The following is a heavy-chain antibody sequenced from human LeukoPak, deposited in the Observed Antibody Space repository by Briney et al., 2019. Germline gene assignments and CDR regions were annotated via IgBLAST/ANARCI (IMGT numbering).Heavy chain of an antibody. V-gene: IGHV4-61*02. CDR2: IYPRGST. D-gene: IGHD3-10*01. CDR1: DGLISSGTYY. J-gene: IGHJ5*02. Sequence: PSQTLSLTCTVSDGLISSGTYYWRWVRQPAGKGLEWIGRIYPRGSTKHNPSLKSRVTISVDTSKNQFSLKLTSVTAADTAVYYCAKMVTYYYASGSFESNWFDPWGQGTLVTVSS. CDR3: AKMVTYYYASGSFESNWFDP.